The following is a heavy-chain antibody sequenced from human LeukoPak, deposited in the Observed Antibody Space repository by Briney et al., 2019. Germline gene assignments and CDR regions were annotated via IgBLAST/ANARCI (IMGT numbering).Heavy chain of an antibody. D-gene: IGHD3-22*01. CDR1: GGTFSSYA. Sequence: GSSVKVSCKASGGTFSSYAISWVRQPPGQGIAWVGRIIPIFGTANYAQKFQGRVTITADKSTSTAYMELSSLRSEHRAVYYCAFRGYDSSGYHYWGEGTLVSVSS. V-gene: IGHV1-69*06. CDR2: IIPIFGTA. CDR3: AFRGYDSSGYHY. J-gene: IGHJ4*02.